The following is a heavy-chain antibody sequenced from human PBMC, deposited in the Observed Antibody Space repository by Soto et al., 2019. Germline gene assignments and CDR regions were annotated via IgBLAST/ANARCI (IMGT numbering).Heavy chain of an antibody. J-gene: IGHJ4*02. D-gene: IGHD6-13*01. V-gene: IGHV3-30*18. CDR3: AKPLTGYSSSWWGVFDY. CDR2: ISYDGSNK. CDR1: GFTFSSYG. Sequence: GGSLRLSCAASGFTFSSYGMHWVRQAPGKGLEWVAVISYDGSNKYYADSVKGRFTISRDNSKNTLYLQMNNLRAEDTAVYYCAKPLTGYSSSWWGVFDYWGQGTLVTVSS.